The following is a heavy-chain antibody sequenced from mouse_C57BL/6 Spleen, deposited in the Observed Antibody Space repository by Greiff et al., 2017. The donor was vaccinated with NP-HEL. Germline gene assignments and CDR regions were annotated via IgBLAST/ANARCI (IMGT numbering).Heavy chain of an antibody. Sequence: QVQLQQSGPELVKPGASVKISCKASGYAFSSSWMNWVKQRPGKGLEWIGRIYPGDGDTNYNGKFKGKATLTADKSSSTAYMQLSSLTSEDSAVYFCAKMGIDGYHWYFDVWGTGTTVTVSS. CDR2: IYPGDGDT. CDR1: GYAFSSSW. D-gene: IGHD2-3*01. J-gene: IGHJ1*03. CDR3: AKMGIDGYHWYFDV. V-gene: IGHV1-82*01.